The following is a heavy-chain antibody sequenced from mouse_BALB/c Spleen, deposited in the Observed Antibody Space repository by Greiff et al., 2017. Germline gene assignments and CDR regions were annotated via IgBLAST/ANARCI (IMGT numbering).Heavy chain of an antibody. V-gene: IGHV7-3*02. J-gene: IGHJ1*01. Sequence: EVKVVESGGGLVQPGGSLRLSCATSGFTFTDYYMSWVRQPPGKALEWLGFIRNKANGYTTEYSASVKGRFTISRDNSQSILYLQMNTLRAEDSATYYCARDYDGYYGYFDVWGAGTTVTVSS. CDR2: IRNKANGYTT. CDR3: ARDYDGYYGYFDV. CDR1: GFTFTDYY. D-gene: IGHD2-3*01.